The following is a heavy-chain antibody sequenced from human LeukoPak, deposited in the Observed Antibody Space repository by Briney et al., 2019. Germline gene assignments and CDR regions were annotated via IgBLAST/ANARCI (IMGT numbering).Heavy chain of an antibody. CDR1: GYTFTSYG. Sequence: GASVKVSCKASGYTFTSYGISWVRQAPGQGLEWMGWISAYNGNTNYAQKLQGRVTMTTDTSTSTAYMDLRSLGFDDTAVYYCARDKAFLGYYDTSGYFQRWFDSWGQGTLVTVSS. J-gene: IGHJ5*01. D-gene: IGHD3-22*01. V-gene: IGHV1-18*01. CDR2: ISAYNGNT. CDR3: ARDKAFLGYYDTSGYFQRWFDS.